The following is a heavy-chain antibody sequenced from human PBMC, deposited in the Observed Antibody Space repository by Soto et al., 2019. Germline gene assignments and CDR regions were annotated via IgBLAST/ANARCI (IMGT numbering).Heavy chain of an antibody. CDR2: ISSSSSYI. CDR3: ARDGEVTAMPLGHFDY. J-gene: IGHJ4*02. CDR1: GFTFSSYS. V-gene: IGHV3-21*01. Sequence: GGSLRLSCAASGFTFSSYSMNWVRQAPGKGLEWVSSISSSSSYIYYADSVKGRFTISRDNAKNSLYLQMNSLRAEDTAVYYCARDGEVTAMPLGHFDYWGQGTLVTVSS. D-gene: IGHD5-18*01.